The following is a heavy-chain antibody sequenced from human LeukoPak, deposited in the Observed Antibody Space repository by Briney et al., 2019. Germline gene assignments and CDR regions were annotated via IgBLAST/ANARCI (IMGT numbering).Heavy chain of an antibody. J-gene: IGHJ3*02. CDR1: GGSISSSSYY. CDR3: ARSGDYYGSGSYAFDI. CDR2: IYYSGST. D-gene: IGHD3-10*01. Sequence: SETLSLTCTVSGGSISSSSYYWGWIRQPPGKGLEWIGSIYYSGSTYYNPSLKSQVTISVDTSKNQFSLKLSSVTAADTAVYYCARSGDYYGSGSYAFDIWGQGTMVTVSS. V-gene: IGHV4-39*07.